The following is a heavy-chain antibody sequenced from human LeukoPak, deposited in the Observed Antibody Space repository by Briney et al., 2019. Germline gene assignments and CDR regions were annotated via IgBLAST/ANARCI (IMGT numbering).Heavy chain of an antibody. CDR1: GDSICNGNYY. CDR2: MFYIGST. D-gene: IGHD6-13*01. CDR3: ARRGITYSSSFFAY. V-gene: IGHV4-39*01. J-gene: IGHJ4*02. Sequence: SETLSVTSTVSGDSICNGNYYWGWARQPPGEGLGCLVSMFYIGSTYYNPPLKSRVTISVETSKNQLQLQLHSVTAADTPKYHCARRGITYSSSFFAYWGQGTLVPVSS.